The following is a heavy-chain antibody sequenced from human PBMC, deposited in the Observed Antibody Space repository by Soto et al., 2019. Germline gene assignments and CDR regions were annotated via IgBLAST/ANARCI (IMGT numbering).Heavy chain of an antibody. Sequence: QVQLVESGGGVVQPGRSLRLSCAASGFTLSSYAMHWVRQAPGKGLEWVAVISYDGSNKYYADSVKGRFTISRDNSKNTLYLQMNSLRAEDTAVYYCARVKARMVRGVGGVFDYWGQGTLVTVSS. J-gene: IGHJ4*02. CDR2: ISYDGSNK. CDR3: ARVKARMVRGVGGVFDY. D-gene: IGHD3-10*01. CDR1: GFTLSSYA. V-gene: IGHV3-30-3*01.